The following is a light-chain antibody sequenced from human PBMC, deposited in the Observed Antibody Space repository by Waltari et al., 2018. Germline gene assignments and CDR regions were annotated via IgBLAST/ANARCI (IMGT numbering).Light chain of an antibody. CDR1: QSISNW. J-gene: IGKJ4*01. V-gene: IGKV1-5*03. Sequence: DIQMTQYPSTLSASVGDRVIISCRASQSISNWLAWYQQKPGKAPKILVYKSSTLESGVPSRFSGSGSGTEFTLTISSLQPEDFATYYCQQYNSYSLLSFGGGTKVEIK. CDR2: KSS. CDR3: QQYNSYSLLS.